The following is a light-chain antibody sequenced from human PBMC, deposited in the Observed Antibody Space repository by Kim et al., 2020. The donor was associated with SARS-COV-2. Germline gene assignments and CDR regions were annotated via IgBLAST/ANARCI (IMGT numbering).Light chain of an antibody. J-gene: IGLJ2*01. CDR1: KLGDKY. CDR3: QAWDSSTVV. Sequence: VSPGQTASITCSVDKLGDKYACWYQQKPGQSPVMVIYQDSKRPAGIPERFSGSNSGNTATLTISGTQAMDEADYYCQAWDSSTVVFGGGTQLTVL. CDR2: QDS. V-gene: IGLV3-1*01.